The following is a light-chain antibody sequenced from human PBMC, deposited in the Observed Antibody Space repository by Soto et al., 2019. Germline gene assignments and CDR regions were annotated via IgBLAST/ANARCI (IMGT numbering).Light chain of an antibody. CDR1: QSVSNN. CDR3: QHYNKGVT. CDR2: GSS. Sequence: SGRASQSVSNNLVWYKQKPGQAPSLLMYGSSIRATGIPARFSGSGSGTEFTLTISSLKSEDFAVYYCQHYNKGVTFGPGTKVDIK. J-gene: IGKJ3*01. V-gene: IGKV3-15*01.